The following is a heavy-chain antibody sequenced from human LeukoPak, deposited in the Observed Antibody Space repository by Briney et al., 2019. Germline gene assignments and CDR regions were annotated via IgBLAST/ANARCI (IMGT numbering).Heavy chain of an antibody. J-gene: IGHJ4*02. CDR3: VRDADSYKGDY. Sequence: GGSLRLSCAASGFTFSSYGMHWVRQAPGKGLEWVAVISYDGSNKYYADSVKGRFTISRDNAQNSLYLQMSGLRAEDTAMYYCVRDADSYKGDYWGQGTLVTVSS. V-gene: IGHV3-30*03. D-gene: IGHD5-24*01. CDR2: ISYDGSNK. CDR1: GFTFSSYG.